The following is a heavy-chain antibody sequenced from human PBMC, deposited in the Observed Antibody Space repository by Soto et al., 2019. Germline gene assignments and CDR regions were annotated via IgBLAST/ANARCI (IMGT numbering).Heavy chain of an antibody. CDR2: INPDGTKR. D-gene: IGHD6-19*01. Sequence: EVQLVESGGGLVQPGVSLRLSCAASGFIFSDYWMSWVRQPPGKGLEWVASINPDGTKRFYVDSVQGRFTISRDDAKNSVFLQMISLRAEETAVYYCARWESSGWYLGLWGQGTLVPGSS. J-gene: IGHJ4*02. V-gene: IGHV3-7*03. CDR3: ARWESSGWYLGL. CDR1: GFIFSDYW.